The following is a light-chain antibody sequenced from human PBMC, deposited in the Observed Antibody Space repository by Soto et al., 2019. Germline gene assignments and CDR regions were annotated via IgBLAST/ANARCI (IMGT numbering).Light chain of an antibody. V-gene: IGLV2-14*01. Sequence: QSALTQPASVSGSPGQSITISCTGTRSDVGRYDYVSWYQQHPGRAPKLIIYDVTRRPSGISNRFSGSKSGNTASLVISGLQAEDEADHYCNSYTEDHPRFYVFGSGTKLTVL. J-gene: IGLJ1*01. CDR3: NSYTEDHPRFYV. CDR2: DVT. CDR1: RSDVGRYDY.